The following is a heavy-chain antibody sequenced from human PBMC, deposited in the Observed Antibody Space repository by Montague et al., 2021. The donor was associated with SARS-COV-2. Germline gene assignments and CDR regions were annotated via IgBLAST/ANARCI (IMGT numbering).Heavy chain of an antibody. J-gene: IGHJ5*02. V-gene: IGHV4-59*02. CDR3: AREQDWASHFDL. CDR1: GDSVDSDC. D-gene: IGHD3/OR15-3a*01. CDR2: IHYTGST. Sequence: SETLSLTCTVSGDSVDSDCWSWVRQPPGERLEWIGHIHYTGSTEYNPSLKSRASISAAASKNPLSLCLASVTAADTAVYYFAREQDWASHFDLWGQGILVTVSS.